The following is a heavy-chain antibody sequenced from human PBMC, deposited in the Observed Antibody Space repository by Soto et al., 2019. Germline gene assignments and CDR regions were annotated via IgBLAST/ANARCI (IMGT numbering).Heavy chain of an antibody. Sequence: QVQLQESGPGLVKPSETLSLTCTVSGDSVDSGSYSWHWIRQPPGKGLEWIGFIFYTGNTKYNPSLKSRAIISLDTSKNHCPLSVTSVTAADTAVYYCARSDNVVLTAAFDYWGQGTRVIVSS. V-gene: IGHV4-61*01. CDR1: GDSVDSGSYS. D-gene: IGHD2-21*02. CDR2: IFYTGNT. CDR3: ARSDNVVLTAAFDY. J-gene: IGHJ4*02.